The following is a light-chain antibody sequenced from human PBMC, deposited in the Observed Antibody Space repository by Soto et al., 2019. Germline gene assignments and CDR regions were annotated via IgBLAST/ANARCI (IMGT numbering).Light chain of an antibody. CDR1: QNIGNY. CDR2: TSP. V-gene: IGKV1-39*01. CDR3: QQSYTTPRT. Sequence: DIQMTQSPSSLSASVGDRVTITCRARQNIGNYLNWYQQKPGKAPKLLIYTSPNLQTGVPSRFSGSGSGTDFTLTISSLQPEDFATYFCQQSYTTPRTFGPGTKVDIK. J-gene: IGKJ3*01.